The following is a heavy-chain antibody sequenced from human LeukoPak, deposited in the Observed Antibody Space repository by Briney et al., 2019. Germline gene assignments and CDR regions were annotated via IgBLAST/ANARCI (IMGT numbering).Heavy chain of an antibody. J-gene: IGHJ4*02. Sequence: GGSLRLSCAASGFTFRSYAMSWVRQAPGKGLEWVSAISDTGVTTLYADSVKGRFTISRDNSRNTLYLQMNSLRVDDTAVYYCAKDQEIKGTTLFYFDFWGQGNQVTVSS. CDR1: GFTFRSYA. V-gene: IGHV3-23*01. D-gene: IGHD1-14*01. CDR3: AKDQEIKGTTLFYFDF. CDR2: ISDTGVTT.